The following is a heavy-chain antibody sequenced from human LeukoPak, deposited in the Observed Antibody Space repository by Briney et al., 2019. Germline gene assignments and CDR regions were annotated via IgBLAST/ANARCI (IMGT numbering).Heavy chain of an antibody. CDR2: IYYSGST. Sequence: SETLSLTCTVSGGSISSGDYYWSWIRQPPGKGLEWIGYIYYSGSTYYNPSLKSRVTISVDTSKNQFSLKLSSVTAADTAVYYCARQTTMADGNWFDPWGQGTLVTVSS. CDR3: ARQTTMADGNWFDP. D-gene: IGHD3-10*01. CDR1: GGSISSGDYY. V-gene: IGHV4-30-4*01. J-gene: IGHJ5*02.